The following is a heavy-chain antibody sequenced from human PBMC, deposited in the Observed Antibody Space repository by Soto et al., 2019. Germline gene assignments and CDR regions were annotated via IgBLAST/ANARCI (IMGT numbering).Heavy chain of an antibody. CDR2: IKSKTDGGTT. J-gene: IGHJ3*02. V-gene: IGHV3-15*01. Sequence: GGSLRLSCAASGFTFSNAWMSWVRQAPGKGLEWVGRIKSKTDGGTTDYAAPVKGRFTISRDDSKNTLYLQMNSLKTEDTAVYYCTPLVPRTGDAFDIWGQGTMVTVSS. D-gene: IGHD3-10*01. CDR3: TPLVPRTGDAFDI. CDR1: GFTFSNAW.